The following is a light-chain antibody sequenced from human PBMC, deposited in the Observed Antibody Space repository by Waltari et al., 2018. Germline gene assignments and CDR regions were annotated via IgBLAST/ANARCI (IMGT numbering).Light chain of an antibody. V-gene: IGKV1-39*01. CDR3: QETYTPPWT. J-gene: IGKJ1*01. CDR2: SAS. Sequence: DIQMTQSPLSLSASVGDRVPVTCRASQSVSTHLNWYQHKPGKAPELVVYSASFLETGLPSRFSAGGSGTDFNFTITAVQPEDFATYYCQETYTPPWTFGPGTRLEIK. CDR1: QSVSTH.